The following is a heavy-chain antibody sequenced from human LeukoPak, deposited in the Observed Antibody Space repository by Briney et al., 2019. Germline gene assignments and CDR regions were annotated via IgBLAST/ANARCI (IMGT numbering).Heavy chain of an antibody. J-gene: IGHJ4*02. D-gene: IGHD4-17*01. CDR3: ARGYGDRSNFDY. CDR1: GFTFTSYA. V-gene: IGHV3-23*01. CDR2: ISGSGGST. Sequence: GGSLRLSCAASGFTFTSYAMNWVRQAPGQGLEWVSAISGSGGSTYYADSVKGRFTISRDNSKNTLFLQMNSLRAEDTAVYYCARGYGDRSNFDYWGQGTLVTVSS.